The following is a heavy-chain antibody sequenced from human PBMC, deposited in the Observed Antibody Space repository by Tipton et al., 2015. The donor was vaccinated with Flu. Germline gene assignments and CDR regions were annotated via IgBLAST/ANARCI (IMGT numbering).Heavy chain of an antibody. CDR1: GFTLSSYW. D-gene: IGHD6-13*01. CDR2: IKQDGSEK. Sequence: SLRLSCAASGFTLSSYWMSWVRQAPGKGLEWVANIKQDGSEKYYVDSVKGRFTISRDNAKNSLYLQMNSLRVEDTAAYYCVRAIAAAGSRWGQGTLVTVSS. CDR3: VRAIAAAGSR. V-gene: IGHV3-7*01. J-gene: IGHJ4*02.